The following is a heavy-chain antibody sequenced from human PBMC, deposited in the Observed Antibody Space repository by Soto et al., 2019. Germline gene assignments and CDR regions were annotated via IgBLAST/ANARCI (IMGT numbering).Heavy chain of an antibody. Sequence: ASVKVSCKASGYTFTGYYMHWVRQAPGQGLEWMGWINPNSGGTNYAQKFQGWVTMTRDTSISTAYMELSRLRSDDTAVYYCAGGRTPGNWFDPWGQGTLVTVSS. V-gene: IGHV1-2*04. D-gene: IGHD1-26*01. CDR1: GYTFTGYY. J-gene: IGHJ5*02. CDR3: AGGRTPGNWFDP. CDR2: INPNSGGT.